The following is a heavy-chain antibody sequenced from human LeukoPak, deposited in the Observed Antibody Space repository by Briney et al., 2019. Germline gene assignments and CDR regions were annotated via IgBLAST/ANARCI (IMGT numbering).Heavy chain of an antibody. CDR3: ARDGITMRILEY. CDR1: GFTFSRYN. CDR2: ITSSSIYK. J-gene: IGHJ4*02. D-gene: IGHD3-10*01. Sequence: GGALRLSCATSGFTFSRYNMNWVRQAPGKGLEWVSSITSSSIYKYYADSMKGRFTISRDNAKNSLYLQMDSLRAEDTAVYYCARDGITMRILEYWGQGTLVTVSS. V-gene: IGHV3-21*01.